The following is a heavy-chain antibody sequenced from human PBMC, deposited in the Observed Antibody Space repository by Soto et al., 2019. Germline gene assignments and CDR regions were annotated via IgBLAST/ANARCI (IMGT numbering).Heavy chain of an antibody. CDR3: AKNSLAAADFYGMDV. V-gene: IGHV3-9*01. CDR2: ISWNSGSI. CDR1: GYTFDDYA. J-gene: IGHJ6*02. Sequence: EVQLVESGGGLVQPGRSLRLSCAASGYTFDDYAMHWVRQAPGKGLEWVSGISWNSGSIGYADSVKGRFTISRDNAKNSLYLQMNSLRAEDTALHYCAKNSLAAADFYGMDVWGQGTTVTVSS. D-gene: IGHD6-13*01.